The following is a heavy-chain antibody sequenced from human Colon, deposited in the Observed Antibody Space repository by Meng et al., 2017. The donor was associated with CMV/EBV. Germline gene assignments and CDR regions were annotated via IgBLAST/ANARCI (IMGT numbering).Heavy chain of an antibody. J-gene: IGHJ4*02. CDR3: ARVERYCRGTTCYGPYYFDS. Sequence: GESLKISCAASGFTFHTYSMNWVRQAPGKGLEWVSSISEVSRYIYYADSVKGRFTISRDNAKNSLYLQMNSLRAEDTAVYYCARVERYCRGTTCYGPYYFDSWGQGTLVTVSS. CDR2: ISEVSRYI. V-gene: IGHV3-21*01. D-gene: IGHD2-2*01. CDR1: GFTFHTYS.